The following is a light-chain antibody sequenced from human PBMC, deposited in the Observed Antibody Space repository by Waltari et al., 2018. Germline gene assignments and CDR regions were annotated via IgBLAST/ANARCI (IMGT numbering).Light chain of an antibody. J-gene: IGLJ2*01. CDR1: GREGGSDNL. CDR3: CSFSTNSIVI. Sequence: QSARTQPADVSGAHGPASTISCSGTGREGGSDNLGTWYQQPPGKAPKLIIYEVNMRPSGFSDRFSGSKSGVTASLTISGLQAEDEAVYFCCSFSTNSIVIFGGGTKLTVL. V-gene: IGLV2-23*02. CDR2: EVN.